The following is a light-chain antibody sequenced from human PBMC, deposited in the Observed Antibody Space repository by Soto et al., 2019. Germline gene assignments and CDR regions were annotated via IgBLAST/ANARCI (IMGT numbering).Light chain of an antibody. CDR1: SSDVGSYNL. CDR2: EGS. CDR3: CSYAGSSTWV. V-gene: IGLV2-23*01. J-gene: IGLJ3*02. Sequence: QSALTQPASVSGSPGQSITISCTGTSSDVGSYNLVAWYQQHPGKAPKLMIYEGSKGPSGVSNRFSGSKSGNTASLTISGLQADDEADYYCCSYAGSSTWVFGGGTTLTVL.